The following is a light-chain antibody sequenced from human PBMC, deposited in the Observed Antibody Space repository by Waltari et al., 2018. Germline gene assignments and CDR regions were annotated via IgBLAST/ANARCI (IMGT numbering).Light chain of an antibody. CDR3: QTGGHGTWV. V-gene: IGLV4-69*01. CDR1: SGHSSNV. CDR2: VNSDGSQ. Sequence: QLVLTQSPSASASLGASVKLPCTLSSGHSSNVIACHQQQPEKGPRFLMKVNSDGSQSKGDKIPDRFSGSSSGAEHYLTISSLQSEDEADYYCQTGGHGTWVFGGGTKLTVL. J-gene: IGLJ3*02.